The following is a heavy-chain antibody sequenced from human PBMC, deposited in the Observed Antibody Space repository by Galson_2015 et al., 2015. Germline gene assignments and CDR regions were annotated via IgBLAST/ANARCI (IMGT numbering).Heavy chain of an antibody. J-gene: IGHJ4*02. V-gene: IGHV3-33*01. CDR1: GFPFSSYG. D-gene: IGHD1-26*01. CDR2: IWYDGSKE. Sequence: SLRLSCAASGFPFSSYGMHWVRQAPGQGLEWVAVIWYDGSKEYYADSVRGRFTISRDNSKNTLYLQMNSLRAEDTALYYCARDERVVGSRDLDYWGQGTLVTVSS. CDR3: ARDERVVGSRDLDY.